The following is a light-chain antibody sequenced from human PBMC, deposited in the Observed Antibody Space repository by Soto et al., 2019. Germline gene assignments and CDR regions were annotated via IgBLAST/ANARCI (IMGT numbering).Light chain of an antibody. CDR1: QGISSY. CDR2: GAS. V-gene: IGKV1-9*01. CDR3: QQLNSYPLT. Sequence: DIQLTQSPSFLSASVGDRVIITCRASQGISSYLAWYQQRPGKAPELLIYGASTLQSGVPSRFSGGGSGTEFTLTISSLQPEDFATYYCQQLNSYPLTFGGGTKVDIK. J-gene: IGKJ4*01.